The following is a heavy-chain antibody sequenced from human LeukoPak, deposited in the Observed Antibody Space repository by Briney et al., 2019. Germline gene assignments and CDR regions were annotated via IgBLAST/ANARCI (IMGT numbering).Heavy chain of an antibody. CDR1: GFTFSSYG. V-gene: IGHV3-33*01. D-gene: IGHD6-19*01. Sequence: AGSLRLSCAASGFTFSSYGMHWVRQAPGKGLEWVAVIWYVGSNKYYADSVKGRFTISRDNSKNTLYLQMNSLRTEDTAVYYCAGSIAVACTIDYWGQGTLVTVSS. CDR2: IWYVGSNK. CDR3: AGSIAVACTIDY. J-gene: IGHJ4*02.